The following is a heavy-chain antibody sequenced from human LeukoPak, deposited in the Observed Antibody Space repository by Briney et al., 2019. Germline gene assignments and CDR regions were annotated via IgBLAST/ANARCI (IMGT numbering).Heavy chain of an antibody. D-gene: IGHD4-17*01. CDR2: IYYSGST. CDR1: GGSISSSSYY. CDR3: ARHLYGDYANFDY. V-gene: IGHV4-39*01. J-gene: IGHJ4*02. Sequence: KPSETLSLTCTVSGGSISSSSYYWGWIRQPPGKGLEWIGSIYYSGSTYYNPSLKSRVTISVETSKNQFSLKLSSVTAADTAVYYCARHLYGDYANFDYWGQGTLVTVSS.